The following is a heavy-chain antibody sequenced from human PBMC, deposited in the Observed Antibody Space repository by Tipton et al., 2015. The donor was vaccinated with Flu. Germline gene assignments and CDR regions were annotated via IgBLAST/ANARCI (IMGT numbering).Heavy chain of an antibody. J-gene: IGHJ5*02. D-gene: IGHD3-22*01. CDR3: AKTYFDSSDSPDRFDP. Sequence: LRLSCAASEFTFSSYWMSWVRQAPGKGLEWIGSIYQSGTTYYNPSLKSRVTISVDTSRNQFSLKLSSVTAADTAVYYCAKTYFDSSDSPDRFDPWGQGTLVTVSS. CDR2: IYQSGTT. V-gene: IGHV4-38-2*01. CDR1: EFTFSSYW.